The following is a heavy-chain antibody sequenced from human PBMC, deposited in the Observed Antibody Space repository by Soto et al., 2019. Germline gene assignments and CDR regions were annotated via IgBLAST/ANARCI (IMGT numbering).Heavy chain of an antibody. CDR1: GFSISTHA. CDR2: FSGRSGDT. V-gene: IGHV3-23*01. J-gene: IGHJ4*02. Sequence: GGSLRLSFVASGFSISTHALTWVRQSPGKGLEWVSSFSGRSGDTYYAASVKGRFTISGDSSKNTVILQMNNLRADDTALYYCARDSSAWPNYFDSWGQGIQVTVSS. CDR3: ARDSSAWPNYFDS. D-gene: IGHD6-19*01.